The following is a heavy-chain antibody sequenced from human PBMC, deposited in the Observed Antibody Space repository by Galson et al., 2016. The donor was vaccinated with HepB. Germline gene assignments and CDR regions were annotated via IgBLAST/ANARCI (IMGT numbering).Heavy chain of an antibody. J-gene: IGHJ3*02. CDR2: MNWNGGRI. CDR3: ARPDSRGYKNGVDI. CDR1: GFTFDDHG. Sequence: SLRLSCAASGFTFDDHGMSWVRQVPGKGLEWISGMNWNGGRIGYAESVKGRFTISRDNDKNSLYLQMNSLRAEDTALYHWARPDSRGYKNGVDIWGQGTMVTVSS. V-gene: IGHV3-20*01. D-gene: IGHD3-22*01.